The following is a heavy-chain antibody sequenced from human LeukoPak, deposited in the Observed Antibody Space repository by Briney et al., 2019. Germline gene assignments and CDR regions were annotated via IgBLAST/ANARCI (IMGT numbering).Heavy chain of an antibody. CDR2: IRSKANSYAT. CDR1: GFTFSGSA. CDR3: TRRSYYYDSTRFDP. Sequence: GGSLGLSCAASGFTFSGSAMHWIRQAYGKGLEWVGRIRSKANSYATAYAASVKGSFTISRDYSKNTAYLQMNSLKTEDTAVYYSTRRSYYYDSTRFDPWGQGTLVTVSS. V-gene: IGHV3-73*01. D-gene: IGHD3-22*01. J-gene: IGHJ5*02.